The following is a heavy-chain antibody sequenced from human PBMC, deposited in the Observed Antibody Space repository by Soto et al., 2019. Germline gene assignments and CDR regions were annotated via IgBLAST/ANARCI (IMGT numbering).Heavy chain of an antibody. V-gene: IGHV3-23*01. J-gene: IGHJ4*02. CDR1: GFTFNNFS. Sequence: GGSMRLSCAAAGFTFNNFSMSWVRQAPGKGLEWVATISGSGAVTHYADSVKGRFSISRDSSNSTLSLHTSGLRAEDTAIYYCATVSPLRFFVRWGQGTLVTVSS. CDR3: ATVSPLRFFVR. CDR2: ISGSGAVT. D-gene: IGHD3-3*01.